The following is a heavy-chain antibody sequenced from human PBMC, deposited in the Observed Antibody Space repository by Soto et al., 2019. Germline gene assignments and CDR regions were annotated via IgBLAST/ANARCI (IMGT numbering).Heavy chain of an antibody. J-gene: IGHJ4*02. CDR2: IYWDDDK. V-gene: IGHV2-5*02. CDR3: AHRRDYSGSWNEGTFDY. Sequence: QITLTESGPTRVKPTQTLTLTCSFSGFSLTARPAGVGWVRQSPGKALEWLVFIYWDDDKRYSPSLKSRLAITKDTSRIQVVLTMTNMDPVDTATYYCAHRRDYSGSWNEGTFDYWGQGTPVTVSS. D-gene: IGHD3-22*01. CDR1: GFSLTARPAG.